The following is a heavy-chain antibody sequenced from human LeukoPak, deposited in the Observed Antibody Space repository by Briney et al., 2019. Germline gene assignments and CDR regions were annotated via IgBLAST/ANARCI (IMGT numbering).Heavy chain of an antibody. CDR1: GGSISSGDYY. D-gene: IGHD3-3*01. CDR2: IYYSGST. V-gene: IGHV4-30-4*01. Sequence: NPSQTLSLTCTVSGGSISSGDYYWSWIRQPPGKGLEWIGYIYYSGSTYYNPSLKSRVTISVDTSKNQFSLKLSSVTAADTAVYYCARNLYDFWSGYGMDVWGQGTTVTVSS. CDR3: ARNLYDFWSGYGMDV. J-gene: IGHJ6*02.